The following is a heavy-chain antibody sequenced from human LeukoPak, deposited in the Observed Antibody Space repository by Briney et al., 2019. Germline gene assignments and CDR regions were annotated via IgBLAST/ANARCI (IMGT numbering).Heavy chain of an antibody. CDR2: ITGSGATT. CDR1: GFTISGYA. J-gene: IGHJ4*02. D-gene: IGHD2-15*01. CDR3: AKGDCGGTCLLIDN. V-gene: IGHV3-23*01. Sequence: GGSLRLSCAASGFTISGYAMSWVRQAPGKGLEGVSLITGSGATTYYADSERGRFTVSRDNSKNTLYLQMNSLRAEDTAVYFCAKGDCGGTCLLIDNWGQGTLVTVSS.